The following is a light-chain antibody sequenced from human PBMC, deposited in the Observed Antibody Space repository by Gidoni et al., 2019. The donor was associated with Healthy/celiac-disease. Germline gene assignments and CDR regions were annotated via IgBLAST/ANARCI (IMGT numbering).Light chain of an antibody. Sequence: QSALTQPPSASGSPGQSVTISCTGTSSDVGGYNYVSWYQPHPGKAPKLMIYAVSKRPSGVPDRFSGSKSGNTASLTVSGLQAEDEADYYCSSYAGSNNPSVFGTGTKVTVL. CDR1: SSDVGGYNY. CDR2: AVS. V-gene: IGLV2-8*01. J-gene: IGLJ1*01. CDR3: SSYAGSNNPSV.